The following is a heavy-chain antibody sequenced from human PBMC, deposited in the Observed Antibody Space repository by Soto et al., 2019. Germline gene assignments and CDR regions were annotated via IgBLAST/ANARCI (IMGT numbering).Heavy chain of an antibody. CDR2: IWYDGSNK. V-gene: IGHV3-33*01. Sequence: GGSLRLSCAASGFTFSSYGMHWVRQAPGKGLEWVAVIWYDGSNKYYADSVKGRFTISRDNSKNTLYLQRNSLRAEDTAVYYCARGLREAAAGNSGFDPWGQGTLVTVSS. J-gene: IGHJ5*02. D-gene: IGHD6-13*01. CDR1: GFTFSSYG. CDR3: ARGLREAAAGNSGFDP.